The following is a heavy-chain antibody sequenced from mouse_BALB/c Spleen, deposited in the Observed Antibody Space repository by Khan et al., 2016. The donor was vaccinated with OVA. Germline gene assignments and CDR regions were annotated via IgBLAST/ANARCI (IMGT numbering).Heavy chain of an antibody. Sequence: VQLQQSGTELVRPGASVKLSCKASGYTFTNYWINWVKQRPGQGLEWIGNIYPSDSYTNYHQKFKDKATLTVDKSSSTAYMQHSSPTSEDSAVYCCTRGGVDGSSFAYWGQGTLVTVSA. CDR2: IYPSDSYT. CDR1: GYTFTNYW. V-gene: IGHV1-69*02. CDR3: TRGGVDGSSFAY. D-gene: IGHD2-3*01. J-gene: IGHJ3*01.